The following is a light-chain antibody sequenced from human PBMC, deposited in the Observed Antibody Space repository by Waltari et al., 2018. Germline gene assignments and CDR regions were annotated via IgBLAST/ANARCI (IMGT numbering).Light chain of an antibody. J-gene: IGKJ1*01. CDR2: DAS. CDR3: QKYGTLPAT. Sequence: EIVLTQSPGTSFSSPGERATLSCRASQSVSRTLAWSEQKPGHAPRLLIYDASTRATGIPDRFSGSGFGTDFSLTISRLEPEDFAVYYCQKYGTLPATFGQGTTVEIK. CDR1: QSVSRT. V-gene: IGKV3-20*01.